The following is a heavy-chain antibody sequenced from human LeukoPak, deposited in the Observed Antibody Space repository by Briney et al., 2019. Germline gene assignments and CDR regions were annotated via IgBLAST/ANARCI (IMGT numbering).Heavy chain of an antibody. J-gene: IGHJ4*02. D-gene: IGHD6-13*01. CDR1: GFTFSDYY. Sequence: PGGSLRLSCAASGFTFSDYYMSWIRQAPGKGLEWVSYISSSGSSIYYADSVKGRFTISRDNAKNPLFLQMDSLRAEDTAVYYCARFIAAPYYFDYWGRGTLVTVSS. V-gene: IGHV3-11*04. CDR3: ARFIAAPYYFDY. CDR2: ISSSGSSI.